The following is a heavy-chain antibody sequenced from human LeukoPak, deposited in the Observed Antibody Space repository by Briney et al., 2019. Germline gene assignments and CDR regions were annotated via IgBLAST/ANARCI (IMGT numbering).Heavy chain of an antibody. CDR3: ERYLYDEGY. CDR1: GGSISSYY. CDR2: IYYSGST. Sequence: PSEALSLTCTVSGGSISSYYWSWSLQPPGKGLEWSGYIYYSGSTNYNPSLKSRVTISVDTSKTQFSLKLSSVPAADTAVYYCERYLYDEGYWGQGNLVTVSS. V-gene: IGHV4-59*12. J-gene: IGHJ4*02. D-gene: IGHD3-22*01.